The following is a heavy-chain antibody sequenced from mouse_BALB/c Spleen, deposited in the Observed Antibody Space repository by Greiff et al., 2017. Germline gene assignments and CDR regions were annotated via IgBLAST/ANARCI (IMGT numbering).Heavy chain of an antibody. V-gene: IGHV14-1*02. J-gene: IGHJ2*01. Sequence: QLQESGAELVRPGALVKLSCKASGFNIKDYYMHWVKQRPEQGLEWIGWIDPENGNTIYDPKFQGKASITADTSSNTAYLQLSSLTSEDTAVYYCASGTTVASYYFDYWGQGTTLTVSS. CDR1: GFNIKDYY. CDR2: IDPENGNT. D-gene: IGHD1-1*01. CDR3: ASGTTVASYYFDY.